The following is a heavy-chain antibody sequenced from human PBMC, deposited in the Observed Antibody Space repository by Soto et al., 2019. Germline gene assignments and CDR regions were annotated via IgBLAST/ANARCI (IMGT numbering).Heavy chain of an antibody. CDR3: ARDRPPNYSSGWYKVSYYFDY. CDR1: GFTFSSYA. D-gene: IGHD6-19*01. Sequence: GGSLRLSCAASGFTFSSYAMHWVRQAPGKGLEWVAVISYDGSNKYYADSVKGRFTISRDNSKNTLYLQMNSLRAEDTAVYYCARDRPPNYSSGWYKVSYYFDYWGQGTLVTVSS. CDR2: ISYDGSNK. J-gene: IGHJ4*02. V-gene: IGHV3-30-3*01.